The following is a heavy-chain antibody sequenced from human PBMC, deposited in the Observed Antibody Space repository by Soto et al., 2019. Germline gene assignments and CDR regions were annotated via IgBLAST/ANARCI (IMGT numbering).Heavy chain of an antibody. D-gene: IGHD4-17*01. J-gene: IGHJ6*02. CDR3: AREGDYPYYYYGRDV. CDR1: GYTFTRYG. CDR2: INGYNGNT. V-gene: IGHV1-18*01. Sequence: QVQLVQSGAEVKKPGASVKVSCKASGYTFTRYGITWVRQARGQGLEWVGWINGYNGNTKYAQKLQGRVTMTTDTATSTAYMELRRLTSDDTAVYYCAREGDYPYYYYGRDVWGQGTTVTVSS.